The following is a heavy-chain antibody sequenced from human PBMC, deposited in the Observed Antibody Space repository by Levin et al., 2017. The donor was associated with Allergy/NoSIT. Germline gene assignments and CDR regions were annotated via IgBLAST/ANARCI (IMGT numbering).Heavy chain of an antibody. J-gene: IGHJ4*02. CDR2: IRYDGTRQ. CDR1: GFTFNTHG. Sequence: GGSLRLSCVASGFTFNTHGMQWARQAPGKGLEWVAFIRYDGTRQYYADSVKGRFSISRDNSKNTVYLQMSRLRAEEPAVYYCASDYCSTTSCYDSWGQGTLVTVSS. CDR3: ASDYCSTTSCYDS. V-gene: IGHV3-33*01. D-gene: IGHD2-2*01.